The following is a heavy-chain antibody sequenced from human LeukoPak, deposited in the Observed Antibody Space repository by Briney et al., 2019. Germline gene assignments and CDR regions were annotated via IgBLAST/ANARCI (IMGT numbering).Heavy chain of an antibody. Sequence: GGSLRLSCAASGFTFSDYYMSWIRQAPGKGLEWVSYISSSGSVIYYADSVKGRFTISRDNAKNSLYLQMNSLRADDTAVYYCAKAYVGATTVHYFDYWGQGTLVTVSS. CDR1: GFTFSDYY. CDR2: ISSSGSVI. CDR3: AKAYVGATTVHYFDY. V-gene: IGHV3-11*01. D-gene: IGHD1-26*01. J-gene: IGHJ4*02.